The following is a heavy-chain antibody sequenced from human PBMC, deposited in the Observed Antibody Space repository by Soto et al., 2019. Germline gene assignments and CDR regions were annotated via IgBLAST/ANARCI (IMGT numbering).Heavy chain of an antibody. CDR2: IYYSGST. Sequence: SETLSLTCTVSGGSISSGGYYWSWIRQHPGKGLEWIGYIYYSGSTYYNPSLKSRVTISVDTSKNQFSLKLSSVTAADTAVYYCARGTVVKRDFDYWGQGTLVTVSS. CDR1: GGSISSGGYY. D-gene: IGHD3-22*01. CDR3: ARGTVVKRDFDY. J-gene: IGHJ4*02. V-gene: IGHV4-31*02.